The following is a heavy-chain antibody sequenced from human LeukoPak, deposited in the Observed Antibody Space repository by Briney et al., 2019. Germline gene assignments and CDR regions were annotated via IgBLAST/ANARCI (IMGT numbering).Heavy chain of an antibody. D-gene: IGHD3-10*01. CDR3: AKDLNYYGSGSYS. CDR1: GFTFDDYA. Sequence: PGGSLRLSCAASGFTFDDYATHWVRQAPGKGLEWVSGISWNSGSIGYADSVKGRFTISRDNAKNSLYLQMNSLRAEDTALYYCAKDLNYYGSGSYSWGQGTLVTVSS. CDR2: ISWNSGSI. V-gene: IGHV3-9*01. J-gene: IGHJ5*02.